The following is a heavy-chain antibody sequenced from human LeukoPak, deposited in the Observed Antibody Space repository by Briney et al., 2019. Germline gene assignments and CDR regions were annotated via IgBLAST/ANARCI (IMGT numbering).Heavy chain of an antibody. CDR3: AKSVGSGSYYNNDC. J-gene: IGHJ4*02. V-gene: IGHV3-23*01. CDR1: GFTFSSYA. D-gene: IGHD3-10*01. Sequence: PGGSLRLSCAASGFTFSSYAMTWVRQAPGQGLEWVSGIISSGGTYYADSVKGRFTISRDNSKNTLYVQMNSLRAEDTAVYYCAKSVGSGSYYNNDCWGQGTLVTVPS. CDR2: IISSGGT.